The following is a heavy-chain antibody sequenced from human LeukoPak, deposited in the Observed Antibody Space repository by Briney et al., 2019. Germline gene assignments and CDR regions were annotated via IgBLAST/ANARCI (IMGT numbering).Heavy chain of an antibody. CDR3: ARSLRIVVVPYYFDY. V-gene: IGHV3-7*05. D-gene: IGHD3-22*01. CDR1: GFTFSSYA. J-gene: IGHJ4*02. Sequence: GGSLRLSCAASGFTFSSYAMSWVRQAPGKGLEWVANIKQDGSEKYYVDSVKGRFTISRDNAKNSLYLQMNSLRAEDTAVYYCARSLRIVVVPYYFDYWGQGTLVTVSS. CDR2: IKQDGSEK.